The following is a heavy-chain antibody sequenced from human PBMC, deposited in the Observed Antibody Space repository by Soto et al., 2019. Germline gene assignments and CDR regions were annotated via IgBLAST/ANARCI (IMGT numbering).Heavy chain of an antibody. J-gene: IGHJ4*02. Sequence: TLGLFCPVSGGSIRSGGYSWSWIRQPPGKGLEWIGYIYHSGSTYYNPSLKSRVTISVDRSKNQFSLKLSSVTAADTAVYYCARGAVAGEFDYWGQGTRVTVSS. CDR1: GGSIRSGGYS. CDR2: IYHSGST. V-gene: IGHV4-30-2*01. CDR3: ARGAVAGEFDY. D-gene: IGHD6-19*01.